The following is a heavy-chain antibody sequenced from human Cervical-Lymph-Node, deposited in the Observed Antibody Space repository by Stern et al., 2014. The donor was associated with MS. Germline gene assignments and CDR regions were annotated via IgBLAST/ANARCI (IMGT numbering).Heavy chain of an antibody. V-gene: IGHV3-23*04. CDR2: IIGSGDDT. J-gene: IGHJ4*02. CDR3: AKENGYKYGHPFDH. CDR1: GFTFSTYA. Sequence: EVQLVESGGGLMQPGGSLRLACATSGFTFSTYAMHWVRQAPGKGLEWVSTIIGSGDDTYYADSVKGRFTISRDNSKNTLYLQMNSLSAEDTAVYYWAKENGYKYGHPFDHWGQGTLVTVSS. D-gene: IGHD5-18*01.